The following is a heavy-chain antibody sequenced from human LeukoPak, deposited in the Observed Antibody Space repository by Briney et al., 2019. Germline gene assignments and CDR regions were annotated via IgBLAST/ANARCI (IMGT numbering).Heavy chain of an antibody. J-gene: IGHJ4*02. D-gene: IGHD5-12*01. CDR3: ARDSRDGYNYLIN. CDR2: IYSGGST. Sequence: GSLRLSCAASGFTVSSNYMRWVRQAPGKGLEWVSVIYSGGSTYYADSVKGRFTISRHNSKNTLYLQMNSLRAEDTAVYYCARDSRDGYNYLINWGQGTLVTVSS. V-gene: IGHV3-53*04. CDR1: GFTVSSNY.